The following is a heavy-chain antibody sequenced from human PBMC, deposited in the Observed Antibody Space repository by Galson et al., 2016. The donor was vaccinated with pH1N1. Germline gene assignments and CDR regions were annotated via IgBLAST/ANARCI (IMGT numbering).Heavy chain of an antibody. Sequence: SVKVSCKASGYTFTSNVIHWVRQAPGQRLEWMGWINTGNGNTKYSQNFKGRVTITRDTSASTAYMELSSLRAEDTAVYYCAKRTGRNFDYWGQGTLVTVSS. J-gene: IGHJ4*02. CDR3: AKRTGRNFDY. CDR1: GYTFTSNV. CDR2: INTGNGNT. V-gene: IGHV1-3*04. D-gene: IGHD1/OR15-1a*01.